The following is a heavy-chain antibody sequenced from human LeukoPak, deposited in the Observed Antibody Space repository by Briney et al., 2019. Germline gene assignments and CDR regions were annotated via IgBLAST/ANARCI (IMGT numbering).Heavy chain of an antibody. J-gene: IGHJ4*02. Sequence: PSETLSLTCTVSGDSISTSSYYWGWVRQSPGKGLEWIGTIFFTGSTYYNPSFKSRLTISVDTSKNQFSLKLNSVTAADTAVYFCARRAYSAAYWKHFDYWGQGTLVTVSS. D-gene: IGHD1-1*01. V-gene: IGHV4-39*01. CDR1: GDSISTSSYY. CDR3: ARRAYSAAYWKHFDY. CDR2: IFFTGST.